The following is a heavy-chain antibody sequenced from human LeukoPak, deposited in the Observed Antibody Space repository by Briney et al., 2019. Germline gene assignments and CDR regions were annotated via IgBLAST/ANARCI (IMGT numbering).Heavy chain of an antibody. CDR1: GGSISSSSYY. CDR3: ARVERWLQYSIDY. J-gene: IGHJ4*02. D-gene: IGHD5-24*01. V-gene: IGHV4-39*01. CDR2: IYYSGST. Sequence: PSETLSLTCTVSGGSISSSSYYWGWIRQPPGKGLEWIGSIYYSGSTYYNPSLKSRVTISVDTSKNQFSLKLSSVTAADTAVYYCARVERWLQYSIDYWGQGTLVTVSS.